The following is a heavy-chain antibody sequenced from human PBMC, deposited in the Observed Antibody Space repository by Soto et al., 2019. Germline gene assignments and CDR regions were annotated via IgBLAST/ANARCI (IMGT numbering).Heavy chain of an antibody. J-gene: IGHJ4*02. V-gene: IGHV3-23*01. D-gene: IGHD3-10*01. CDR1: GFTFSTYA. CDR3: AKELLRLGESLERYFDY. Sequence: EVQLLESGGDLVQPGGSLRLSCAASGFTFSTYAMSWVLQAPGKGLEWVSAISGSGSSRYYADSAKGRFTISRDNSKNTLFLQLNSLRAEDTAVYYCAKELLRLGESLERYFDYWGQGTLVTVSS. CDR2: ISGSGSSR.